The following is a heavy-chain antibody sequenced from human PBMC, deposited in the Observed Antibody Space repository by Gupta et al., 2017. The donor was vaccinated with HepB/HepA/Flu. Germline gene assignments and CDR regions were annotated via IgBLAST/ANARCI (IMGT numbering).Heavy chain of an antibody. Sequence: QVRLVQPGAEVRTPGASVRLSCKSSDDTFTTSYIHWVRQAPGQGLEWMGFINPGSRDTAYAQSFQGRLTLTRDTSTDTVYMELSNLRVEDTAVYYCRQGRKGNWGQGAPVTVSS. CDR1: DDTFTTSY. D-gene: IGHD1-26*01. CDR3: RQGRKGN. V-gene: IGHV1-46*01. CDR2: INPGSRDT. J-gene: IGHJ4*02.